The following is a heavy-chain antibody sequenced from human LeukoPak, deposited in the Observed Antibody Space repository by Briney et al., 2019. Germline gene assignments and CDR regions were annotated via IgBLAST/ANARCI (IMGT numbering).Heavy chain of an antibody. V-gene: IGHV1-69*13. Sequence: SVKVSCKASGGTFSSYAISWVRQAPGQGLEWMGGIIPIFGTANYAQKFQGRVTITADESTSTAYMELSSLRSEDTAVYCCAREEGSSISYYYYGMDVWGQGTTVTVSS. CDR3: AREEGSSISYYYYGMDV. J-gene: IGHJ6*02. D-gene: IGHD2/OR15-2a*01. CDR2: IIPIFGTA. CDR1: GGTFSSYA.